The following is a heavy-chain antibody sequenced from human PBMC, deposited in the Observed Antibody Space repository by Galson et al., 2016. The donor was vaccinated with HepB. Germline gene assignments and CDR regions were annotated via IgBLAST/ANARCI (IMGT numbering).Heavy chain of an antibody. D-gene: IGHD3-3*01. Sequence: SLRLSCAASGFTFSGSAMHWVRQASGKGLEWIGRIRTQANSYATTYGGSVKGRFTISRDDSKNTADLQMNSLKTEDTAVYYCTTPHYDFWNGYSDYWGQGTLVTVSS. V-gene: IGHV3-73*01. CDR2: IRTQANSYAT. CDR3: TTPHYDFWNGYSDY. J-gene: IGHJ4*02. CDR1: GFTFSGSA.